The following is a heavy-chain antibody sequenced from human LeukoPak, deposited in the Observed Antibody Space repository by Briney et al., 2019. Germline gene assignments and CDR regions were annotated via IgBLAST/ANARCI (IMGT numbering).Heavy chain of an antibody. V-gene: IGHV1-2*02. D-gene: IGHD2-2*01. Sequence: ASVKVSCKASGYTFTGYYMHWVRQAPGQGLEGMGWINPNSGGKNYAQKFQGRVTITTDESTSTAYMELSSLRSEDTAVYYCARVVPAAEGFDPWGQGTLVTVSS. CDR3: ARVVPAAEGFDP. J-gene: IGHJ5*02. CDR1: GYTFTGYY. CDR2: INPNSGGK.